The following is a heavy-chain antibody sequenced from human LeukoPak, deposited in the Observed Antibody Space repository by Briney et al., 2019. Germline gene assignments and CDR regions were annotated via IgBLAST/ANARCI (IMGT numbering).Heavy chain of an antibody. Sequence: GGSLRLSCVASGVTLSNYAMSWARQAPGKGLEWVSGISSSGSGGNTYYADSVKGRFTISRDSSRNTLFLHMNTLRAEDTAIYYCANDRTVGASYWYFDLWGRGTLVTVSS. J-gene: IGHJ2*01. D-gene: IGHD1-26*01. CDR2: ISSSGSGGNT. CDR3: ANDRTVGASYWYFDL. CDR1: GVTLSNYA. V-gene: IGHV3-23*01.